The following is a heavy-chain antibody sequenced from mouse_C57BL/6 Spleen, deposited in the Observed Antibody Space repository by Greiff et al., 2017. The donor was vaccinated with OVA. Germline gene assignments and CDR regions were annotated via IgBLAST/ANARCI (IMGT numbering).Heavy chain of an antibody. D-gene: IGHD1-1*01. V-gene: IGHV1-20*01. J-gene: IGHJ1*03. CDR2: INPYNGDT. CDR3: ARPMDYYGSSYWYFDV. Sequence: EVQLQESGPELVKPGDSVKISCKASGYSFTGYFMNWVMQSHGKSLEWIGRINPYNGDTFYNQKFKGKATLTVDKSSSTAHMELLSLTSEDSAVYYCARPMDYYGSSYWYFDVWGTGTTVTVSS. CDR1: GYSFTGYF.